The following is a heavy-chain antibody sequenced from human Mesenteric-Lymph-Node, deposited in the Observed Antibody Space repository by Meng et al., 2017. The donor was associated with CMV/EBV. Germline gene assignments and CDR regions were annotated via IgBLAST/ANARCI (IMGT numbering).Heavy chain of an antibody. Sequence: SETLSLTCTVSGGSISSYYWSWIRQPPGKGLEWIGYIYYSGSTNYNPSLKSRVTISVDTSKNQFSLKLSSVTAADTAVYYCARTTVTPADYFDYWGQGTLVTVSS. CDR1: GGSISSYY. J-gene: IGHJ4*02. CDR3: ARTTVTPADYFDY. V-gene: IGHV4-59*01. CDR2: IYYSGST. D-gene: IGHD4-11*01.